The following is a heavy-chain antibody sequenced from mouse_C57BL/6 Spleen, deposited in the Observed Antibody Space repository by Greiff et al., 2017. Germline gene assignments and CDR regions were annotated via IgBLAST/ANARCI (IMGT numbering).Heavy chain of an antibody. CDR3: ARWHYYGSSYGYYAMWD. V-gene: IGHV1-82*01. CDR1: GYAFSSSW. J-gene: IGHJ4*01. Sequence: VKLQQSGPELVKPGASVKISCKASGYAFSSSWMHWVKQRPGKGLEWIGRIYPGDGATNYTGKFKGEATLTADKSSSTAYMQLSSLTSEDSAVYFCARWHYYGSSYGYYAMWDWGQGTSVTVSS. D-gene: IGHD1-1*01. CDR2: IYPGDGAT.